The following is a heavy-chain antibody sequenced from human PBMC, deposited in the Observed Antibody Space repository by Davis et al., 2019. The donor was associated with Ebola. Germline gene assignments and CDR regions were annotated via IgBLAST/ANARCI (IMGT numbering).Heavy chain of an antibody. Sequence: ASVKVSCKASGYTFTSYGISWVRQAPGQGLEWMGWINPHNGNTNYAQNVQGRVTVTTDTSTSTAYMEVGSLRSDDTAVYYCARAQFPTTSDHWGQGTLVTVSS. CDR2: INPHNGNT. J-gene: IGHJ4*02. CDR1: GYTFTSYG. V-gene: IGHV1-18*01. D-gene: IGHD1-1*01. CDR3: ARAQFPTTSDH.